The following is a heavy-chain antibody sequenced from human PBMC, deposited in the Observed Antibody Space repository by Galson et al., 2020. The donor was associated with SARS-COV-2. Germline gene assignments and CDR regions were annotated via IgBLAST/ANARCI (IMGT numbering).Heavy chain of an antibody. V-gene: IGHV3-30-3*01. Sequence: GESLKISCAASGFTFSSYAMHWVRQAPGKGLEWVAVISYDGSNKYYADSVKGRFTISRDNSKNTLYLQMNSLRAEDTAVYYCASCGGSYLGAFDIWGQGTMVTVSS. CDR1: GFTFSSYA. D-gene: IGHD1-26*01. CDR3: ASCGGSYLGAFDI. CDR2: ISYDGSNK. J-gene: IGHJ3*02.